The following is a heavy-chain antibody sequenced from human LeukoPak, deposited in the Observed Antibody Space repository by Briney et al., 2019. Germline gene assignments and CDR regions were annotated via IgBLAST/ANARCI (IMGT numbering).Heavy chain of an antibody. D-gene: IGHD1-26*01. CDR3: ARGWETLDY. V-gene: IGHV3-30*04. CDR2: ISYDGSNK. CDR1: GFTFSSYA. J-gene: IGHJ4*02. Sequence: GRSLRLSCAASGFTFSSYAMHWVRQAPGKGLEWVAVISYDGSNKYYADSVRGRFTISRDNSKNTLYLQMNSLRAEDTAVYYCARGWETLDYWGQGTLVTVSS.